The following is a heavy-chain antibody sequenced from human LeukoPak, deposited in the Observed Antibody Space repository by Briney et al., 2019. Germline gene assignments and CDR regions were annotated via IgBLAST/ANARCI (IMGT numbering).Heavy chain of an antibody. CDR1: GFTFSSYT. CDR3: ARARGYCAADCSRYAFDY. CDR2: INNSGRNT. V-gene: IGHV3-23*01. D-gene: IGHD2-21*02. Sequence: GSLRLSCAASGFTFSSYTMSWVRQAPGKGLEWVSTINNSGRNTFYTDSVKGRFTISRDNSKNTLYLQMNSLRAGDTAVYSCARARGYCAADCSRYAFDYGGQGTLVTVSS. J-gene: IGHJ4*02.